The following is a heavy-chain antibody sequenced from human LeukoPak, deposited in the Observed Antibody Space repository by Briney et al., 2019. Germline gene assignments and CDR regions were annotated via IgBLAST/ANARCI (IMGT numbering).Heavy chain of an antibody. Sequence: SETLSLTCTVSGHSISSGYYWGWIRQPPGKGLEWIGSIYHSGSTYYNPSLKSRVTISVDTSKNQFSLKLSSVTAADTAVYYCARLRFGESSDYWGQGTLVTVSS. J-gene: IGHJ4*02. CDR3: ARLRFGESSDY. CDR1: GHSISSGYY. D-gene: IGHD3-10*01. V-gene: IGHV4-38-2*02. CDR2: IYHSGST.